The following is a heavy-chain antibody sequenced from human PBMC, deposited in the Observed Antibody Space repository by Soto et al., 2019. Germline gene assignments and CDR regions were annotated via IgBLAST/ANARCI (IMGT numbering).Heavy chain of an antibody. CDR2: ISTSIDAT. V-gene: IGHV3-23*01. Sequence: GGCLRLSCAASGFAFSNYAMHWVRQAPGKGLEWVSSISTSIDATYYADSVKGRFTISRDDSKNTLYLQMNSLRAEDSAVYYCAKDRTVAARNFDYWGQGTQVTVSS. D-gene: IGHD6-6*01. CDR3: AKDRTVAARNFDY. CDR1: GFAFSNYA. J-gene: IGHJ4*02.